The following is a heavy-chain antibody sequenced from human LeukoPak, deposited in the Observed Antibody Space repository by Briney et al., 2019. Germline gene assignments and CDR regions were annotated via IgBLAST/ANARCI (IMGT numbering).Heavy chain of an antibody. J-gene: IGHJ4*02. V-gene: IGHV3-30*02. CDR2: IRYDGSDI. Sequence: GGSLRLSCAASRFVFPSHGMHWVRQAPGKGLEWVAFIRYDGSDIYYADSVKGRFTISRDNSKNTLYLQMNSLRAEDTAVYYCASSVEYYGSGSSPGYWGQGTLVTVSS. D-gene: IGHD3-10*01. CDR3: ASSVEYYGSGSSPGY. CDR1: RFVFPSHG.